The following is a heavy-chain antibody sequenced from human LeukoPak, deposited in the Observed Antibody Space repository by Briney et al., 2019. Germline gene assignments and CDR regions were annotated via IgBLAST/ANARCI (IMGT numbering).Heavy chain of an antibody. V-gene: IGHV3-30*18. CDR2: VTSDGGTE. J-gene: IGHJ4*02. Sequence: GGSLTLSCAASGFTFRSYGMHWVRQSPGKGLEWVASVTSDGGTEYYAASVKGRFTISRDNSRNRVYLRMNSLRTEDTAVYRCAKRSGSNSGPFDYWGQGALVIVS. D-gene: IGHD1-1*01. CDR1: GFTFRSYG. CDR3: AKRSGSNSGPFDY.